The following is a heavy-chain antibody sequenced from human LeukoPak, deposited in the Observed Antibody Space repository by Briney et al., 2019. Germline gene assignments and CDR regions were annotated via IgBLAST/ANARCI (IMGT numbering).Heavy chain of an antibody. V-gene: IGHV3-30*18. CDR3: AKPKTAYGDYPNSFDY. CDR1: GFTFSSYG. J-gene: IGHJ4*02. D-gene: IGHD4-17*01. CDR2: ISYDGSNK. Sequence: GGSLRLSCAASGFTFSSYGMHWVRQAPGKGLEWVAVISYDGSNKYYADSVKGRFTISRDNSKNTLYLQMNSLRAEGTAVYYCAKPKTAYGDYPNSFDYWGQGTLVTVSS.